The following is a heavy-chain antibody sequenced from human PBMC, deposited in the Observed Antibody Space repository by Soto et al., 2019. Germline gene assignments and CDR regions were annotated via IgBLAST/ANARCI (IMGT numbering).Heavy chain of an antibody. V-gene: IGHV1-69*06. CDR2: IIPILDTT. D-gene: IGHD5-18*01. CDR3: VRSRGYSYSYMGEGYYYAMDV. CDR1: GGTFSSYG. Sequence: VQLVQSGAEVKKPGSSVSVSCKTSGGTFSSYGMNWVRQAPGQGLEWMGGIIPILDTTNYAQKVQGRLTLTADKSTSTAYMEWSSLRSEDTAVYYCVRSRGYSYSYMGEGYYYAMDVWGQGTTVTVSS. J-gene: IGHJ6*02.